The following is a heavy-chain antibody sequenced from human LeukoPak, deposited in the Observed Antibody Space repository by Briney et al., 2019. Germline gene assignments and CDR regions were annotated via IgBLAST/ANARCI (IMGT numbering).Heavy chain of an antibody. CDR2: IYYSGST. CDR1: GGSISSSSYY. D-gene: IGHD6-13*01. J-gene: IGHJ5*02. CDR3: ARGDPKQQLSLGPTWFDP. Sequence: SETLSLTCTVSGGSISSSSYYWGWIRQPPGKGLEWIGSIYYSGSTYYNPTLKSRVTISVDTSKNQFSLKLSSVTAADTAVYYCARGDPKQQLSLGPTWFDPWGQGTLVTVSS. V-gene: IGHV4-39*07.